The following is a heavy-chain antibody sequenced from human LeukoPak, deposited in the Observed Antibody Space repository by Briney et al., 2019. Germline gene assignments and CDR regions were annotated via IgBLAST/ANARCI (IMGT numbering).Heavy chain of an antibody. Sequence: PGGSLRLSCAASGFTFSSYGMSWVRQAPGKGLEWVSVIYSGGSTYYADSVKGRFTISRDNSKNTLYLQMNSLRAEDTAVYYCARVRWGGLYYFDYWGQGTLVTVSS. D-gene: IGHD3-16*01. CDR1: GFTFSSYG. V-gene: IGHV3-53*01. J-gene: IGHJ4*02. CDR2: IYSGGST. CDR3: ARVRWGGLYYFDY.